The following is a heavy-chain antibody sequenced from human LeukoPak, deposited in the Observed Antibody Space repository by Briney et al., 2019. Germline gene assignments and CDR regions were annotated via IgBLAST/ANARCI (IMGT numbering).Heavy chain of an antibody. V-gene: IGHV1-69*13. CDR1: GGTFSSSA. J-gene: IGHJ2*01. D-gene: IGHD4-17*01. Sequence: ASVKVSCKASGGTFSSSAITWVRQAPGQGLVWMGNIIPIFGTANYAQKFQGRVTITADESTSTAYMELSSLRSEDTAVYYCARGLLPAGDYVWYFDLWGRGTLVTVSS. CDR3: ARGLLPAGDYVWYFDL. CDR2: IIPIFGTA.